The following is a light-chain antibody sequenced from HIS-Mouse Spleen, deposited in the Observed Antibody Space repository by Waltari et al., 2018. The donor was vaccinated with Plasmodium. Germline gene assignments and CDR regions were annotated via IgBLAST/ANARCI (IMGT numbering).Light chain of an antibody. CDR3: QQYGSSPYT. V-gene: IGKV3-20*01. Sequence: IVLTQSPGTLSLSPGERATLPCRASQSVSSSYLAWYQQKPGQAPRLPIYGASSRATGIPDRFSGSGSGTDFTLTISRLEPEDFAVYYCQQYGSSPYTFGQGTKLEIK. J-gene: IGKJ2*01. CDR2: GAS. CDR1: QSVSSSY.